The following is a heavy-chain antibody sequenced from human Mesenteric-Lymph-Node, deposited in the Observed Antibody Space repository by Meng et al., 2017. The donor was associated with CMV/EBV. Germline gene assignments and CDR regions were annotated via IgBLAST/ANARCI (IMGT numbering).Heavy chain of an antibody. CDR3: ARIPTPSWQQLVTYYFDY. D-gene: IGHD6-13*01. CDR2: INPNGGGT. Sequence: TFTSYYMHWVRQAPGQGLEWMGWINPNGGGTNYAQKFQGRVTMTRDTSISTAYMELSRLRSDDTAVYYCARIPTPSWQQLVTYYFDYWGQGTLVTVSS. CDR1: TFTSYY. J-gene: IGHJ4*02. V-gene: IGHV1-2*02.